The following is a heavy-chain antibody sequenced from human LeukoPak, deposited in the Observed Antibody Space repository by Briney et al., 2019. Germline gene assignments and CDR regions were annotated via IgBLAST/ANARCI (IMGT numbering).Heavy chain of an antibody. CDR3: AKLFRGVITTAFDY. D-gene: IGHD3-10*01. CDR2: ISGNGGST. V-gene: IGHV3-23*01. Sequence: GGSLRLSCAASGFTFSSYAMSWFRQAPGKGLEWVSAISGNGGSTYYADSVKGRFTISRDNSKNTLYLQMNSLRAEDTAVYYCAKLFRGVITTAFDYWGQGTLVTVSS. J-gene: IGHJ4*02. CDR1: GFTFSSYA.